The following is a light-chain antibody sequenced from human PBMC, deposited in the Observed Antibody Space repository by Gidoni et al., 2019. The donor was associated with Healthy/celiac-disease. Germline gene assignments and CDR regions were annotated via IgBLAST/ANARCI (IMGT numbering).Light chain of an antibody. CDR2: RNN. CDR1: SNNVVKHG. CDR3: STWDSSLNAHA. V-gene: IGLV10-54*04. Sequence: QPPSVTKAVRQTATLDCAGNSNNVVKHGAIWLQQHQGHPPKLLSYRNNNRPSGISERFSTSRSGNTASLTIAGVLPEAEADYYCSTWDSSLNAHAFGGGTTLTVL. J-gene: IGLJ3*02.